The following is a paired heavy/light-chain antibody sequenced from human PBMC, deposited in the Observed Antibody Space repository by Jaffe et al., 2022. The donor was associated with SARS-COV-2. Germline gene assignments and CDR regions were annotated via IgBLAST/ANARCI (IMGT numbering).Light chain of an antibody. CDR3: QQLNDYPRT. Sequence: DIQLTQSPSFLSASVGDRVTITCRASQGISSYLAWYQQKPGKAPKLLIFAASTLQSGVPSRFSGSGSGTEFTLTVSSLQPEDSATYFCQQLNDYPRTFGQGTKVEI. CDR2: AAS. V-gene: IGKV1-9*01. CDR1: QGISSY. J-gene: IGKJ1*01.
Heavy chain of an antibody. CDR3: AREVPWGDY. CDR1: EFIFRNYA. J-gene: IGHJ4*02. V-gene: IGHV3-30*04. D-gene: IGHD3-16*01. CDR2: ISSDGNSK. Sequence: QVHVVESGGGVVQPGGSLRLSCAASEFIFRNYAMQWVRQPPGKGLEWVAVISSDGNSKHYGDSVKGRVTISRDNSKNTIYLQLNSLRPEDTAVYYCAREVPWGDYWGQGALVTVSS.